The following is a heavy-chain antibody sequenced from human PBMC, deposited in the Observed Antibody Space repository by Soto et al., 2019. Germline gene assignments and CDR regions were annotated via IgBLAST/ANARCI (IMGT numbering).Heavy chain of an antibody. CDR3: ARKVPGSTSRPDYWYFDL. Sequence: EVQLLESGGGLVQPGGSLRLSCAGSGFTFINFAMNWVRQAPGKGLEWVSTIGGGGDAAFFADSVRGRFTISRDNSKDTVTLQMNSLGVDDTAVYYCARKVPGSTSRPDYWYFDLWGRGTLVTVSS. D-gene: IGHD3-10*01. CDR2: IGGGGDAA. CDR1: GFTFINFA. V-gene: IGHV3-23*01. J-gene: IGHJ2*01.